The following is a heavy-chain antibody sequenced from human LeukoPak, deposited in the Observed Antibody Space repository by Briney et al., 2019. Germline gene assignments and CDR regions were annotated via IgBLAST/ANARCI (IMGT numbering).Heavy chain of an antibody. D-gene: IGHD3-10*01. Sequence: SCKASGYTFTGYYMHWVRQATGKGLDWVAVTSYDGQKKQYGESVRGGFTISRDNSKNTLYLQMNSLRREDTAIYYCAKDGLAGRFDSTAPGIYDGLDVWGQGTTVTVSS. CDR2: TSYDGQKK. J-gene: IGHJ6*02. V-gene: IGHV3-30*18. CDR3: AKDGLAGRFDSTAPGIYDGLDV. CDR1: GYTFTGYY.